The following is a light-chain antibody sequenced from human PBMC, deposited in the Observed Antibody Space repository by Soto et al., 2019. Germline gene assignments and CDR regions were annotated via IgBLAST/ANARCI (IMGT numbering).Light chain of an antibody. J-gene: IGKJ5*01. V-gene: IGKV1-5*01. CDR2: DAS. Sequence: DIELTLHPSTLSASVGDEVTITCRASQTISRWLAWYQQKPGRAPKLLIYDASTLESGVPSRFSGSGSETEFTLTISWLQPDDFAISFCHSSAFGQGTRLEIK. CDR1: QTISRW. CDR3: HSSA.